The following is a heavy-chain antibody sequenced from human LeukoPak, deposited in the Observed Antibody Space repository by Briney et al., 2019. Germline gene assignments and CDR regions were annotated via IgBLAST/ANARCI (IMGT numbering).Heavy chain of an antibody. J-gene: IGHJ4*02. CDR2: ISYDGSNK. CDR3: ARDGIVVVPAAILDY. D-gene: IGHD2-2*01. CDR1: GFTFSSYA. Sequence: GGSLRLSCAASGFTFSSYAMHWVRQAPGKGLEWVAVISYDGSNKYYADSVKGRFTISRDNSKNTLYLQMNSLRAEDTAVYYCARDGIVVVPAAILDYWGQGTLVTVSS. V-gene: IGHV3-30-3*01.